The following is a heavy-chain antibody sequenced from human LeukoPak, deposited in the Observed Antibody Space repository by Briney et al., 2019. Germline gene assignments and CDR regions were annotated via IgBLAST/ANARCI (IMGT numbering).Heavy chain of an antibody. V-gene: IGHV3-53*01. D-gene: IGHD4-17*01. CDR1: GFTVSSNY. Sequence: GGSLRLSCAASGFTVSSNYMSWVRQAPGKGLEWVSVIYSGGSTYYADSVKGRFTISRDKSKNTLYLQMNSLRVEDTAVYYCARVHGDRTTKGGNAFDIWGQGTMVTVSS. J-gene: IGHJ3*02. CDR3: ARVHGDRTTKGGNAFDI. CDR2: IYSGGST.